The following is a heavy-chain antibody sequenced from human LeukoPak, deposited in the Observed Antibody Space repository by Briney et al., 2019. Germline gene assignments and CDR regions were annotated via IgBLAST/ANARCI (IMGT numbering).Heavy chain of an antibody. V-gene: IGHV3-21*01. Sequence: GGSLRLSCAASGFTFSSYSMRWVRQAPGEGLQWVSSISDDSNYIFYADSVKGRFTISRDNAKNSLFLQMNSLRAEDTALYYCTTSPSRSPFHIWGQGTMVTVSS. J-gene: IGHJ3*02. CDR3: TTSPSRSPFHI. CDR1: GFTFSSYS. CDR2: ISDDSNYI.